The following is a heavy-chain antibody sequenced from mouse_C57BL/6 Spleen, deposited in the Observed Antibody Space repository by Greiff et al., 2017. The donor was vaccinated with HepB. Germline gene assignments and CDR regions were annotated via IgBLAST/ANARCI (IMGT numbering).Heavy chain of an antibody. Sequence: VQLQQSGPELVKPGASVKISCKASGYAFSSSWMNWVKQRPGKGLEWIGRIYPGDGDTNYNGKFKGKATLTADKSSSTAYMQLSSLTSEDSAVYVWARTRYDYHGYFDVWGTGTTVTVSS. CDR1: GYAFSSSW. V-gene: IGHV1-82*01. J-gene: IGHJ1*03. D-gene: IGHD2-4*01. CDR2: IYPGDGDT. CDR3: ARTRYDYHGYFDV.